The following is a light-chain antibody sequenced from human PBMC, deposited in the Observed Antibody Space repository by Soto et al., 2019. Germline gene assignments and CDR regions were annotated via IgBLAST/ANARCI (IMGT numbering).Light chain of an antibody. J-gene: IGLJ3*02. V-gene: IGLV2-14*01. CDR3: SSYKTGSPLWV. CDR2: DVS. CDR1: NSDVGAYKY. Sequence: QSALTQPASVSGSPGQSITISCTGSNSDVGAYKYVSWYQQHPGKAPKLMIYDVSSRPSGVSNRFSGSKSGNTASLTISGLQAGDEADYYCSSYKTGSPLWVFGGGTKLTVL.